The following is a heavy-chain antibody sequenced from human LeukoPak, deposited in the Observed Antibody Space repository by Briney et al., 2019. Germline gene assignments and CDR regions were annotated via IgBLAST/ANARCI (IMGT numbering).Heavy chain of an antibody. J-gene: IGHJ4*02. CDR3: AKGPRPHYYDSSGYYFDY. V-gene: IGHV3-30*04. Sequence: GRSLTLSCAASGFTFSDYPMHWVRQAPGKGLEWVTVISYDGKVKKYADSVRGRFTISRDDSKNTLYLQMNSLRAEDTAVYYCAKGPRPHYYDSSGYYFDYWGQGTLVTVSS. CDR1: GFTFSDYP. CDR2: ISYDGKVK. D-gene: IGHD3-22*01.